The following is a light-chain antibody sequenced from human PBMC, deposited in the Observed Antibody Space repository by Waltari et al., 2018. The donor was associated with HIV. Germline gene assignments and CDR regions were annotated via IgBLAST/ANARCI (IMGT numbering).Light chain of an antibody. CDR1: TSNIGRNP. Sequence: QSVLTQPPSVSEAHGQRVTISCSGRTSNIGRNPLNSYQQVPGKAPKLLMYYDDILSSGVSARFSASKSGTSASLAIRGLQSQDEADYYCAAWDDSLNGYVFGSGTKVTVL. V-gene: IGLV1-36*01. CDR3: AAWDDSLNGYV. J-gene: IGLJ1*01. CDR2: YDD.